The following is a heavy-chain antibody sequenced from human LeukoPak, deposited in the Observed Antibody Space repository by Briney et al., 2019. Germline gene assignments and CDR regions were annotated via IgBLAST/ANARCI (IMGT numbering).Heavy chain of an antibody. CDR3: ARDPTPYYDFWSGYYTVRPYYFDY. D-gene: IGHD3-3*01. V-gene: IGHV4-38-2*02. J-gene: IGHJ4*02. CDR1: GYSISSGYY. CDR2: IYHSGST. Sequence: PSETLSLTCTVSGYSISSGYYWGWIRQPPGKGLEWIGSIYHSGSTYYNPPLKSRVTISVDTSKNQFSLKPSSVTAADTAVYYCARDPTPYYDFWSGYYTVRPYYFDYWGQGTLVTVSS.